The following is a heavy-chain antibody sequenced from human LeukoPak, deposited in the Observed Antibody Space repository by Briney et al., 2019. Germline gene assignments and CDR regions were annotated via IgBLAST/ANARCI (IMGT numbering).Heavy chain of an antibody. D-gene: IGHD2-15*01. CDR1: GFTFSSYA. CDR2: ISSNGGST. Sequence: GGSLRLSCAASGFTFSSYAMHWVRQAPGKGLEYVSAISSNGGSTYYANSVKGRFTISSDNSKNTLYLQMGSLRAEDMAVYYCARAGYCSGGSCYGYFQHWGQGTLVTVSS. J-gene: IGHJ1*01. CDR3: ARAGYCSGGSCYGYFQH. V-gene: IGHV3-64*01.